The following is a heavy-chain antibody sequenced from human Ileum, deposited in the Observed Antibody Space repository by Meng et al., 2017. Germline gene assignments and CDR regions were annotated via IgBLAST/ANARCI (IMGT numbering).Heavy chain of an antibody. CDR3: ARVGAVASFDY. CDR2: INPSGGRT. D-gene: IGHD6-19*01. Sequence: QGRPRQRGAEGKKPGSSVKSSCKASGGTFTGFSRAWVRQAPGQGLEWMGIINPSGGRTSYAQKFQGRVTMTRDTSTSTVYMELSSLRSEDTAVYYCARVGAVASFDYWGQGTLVTVSS. CDR1: GGTFTGFS. J-gene: IGHJ4*02. V-gene: IGHV1-46*01.